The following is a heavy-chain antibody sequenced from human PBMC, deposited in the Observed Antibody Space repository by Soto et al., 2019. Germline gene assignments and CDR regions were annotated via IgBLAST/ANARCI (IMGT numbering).Heavy chain of an antibody. CDR3: ARGSALGSRFDYYYYGMDV. D-gene: IGHD6-13*01. V-gene: IGHV1-46*01. CDR1: GYTFTSYY. Sequence: QVQLVQSGAEVKKPGASVKVSCKASGYTFTSYYMHWVRQAPGQGLEWMGIINPSGGSTSYAQKVQGRVTMTRDTSTSTVYMELSSLRSEDTAVYYCARGSALGSRFDYYYYGMDVWGQGTTVTVSS. J-gene: IGHJ6*02. CDR2: INPSGGST.